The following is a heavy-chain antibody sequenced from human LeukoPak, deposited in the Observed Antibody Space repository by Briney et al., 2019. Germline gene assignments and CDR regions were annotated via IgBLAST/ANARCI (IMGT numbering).Heavy chain of an antibody. J-gene: IGHJ6*02. D-gene: IGHD3-3*01. CDR1: GYSFTSYW. CDR2: IYPGDSDT. V-gene: IGHV5-51*01. Sequence: GESLKISCKGSGYSFTSYWIGWVRQMPGKGLEWMGIIYPGDSDTRYSPSFQGQVTISADKSISTAYLQWGSLKASDTAMYYCARRGATPKYYDFWSGYSYGMDVWGQGTTVTVSS. CDR3: ARRGATPKYYDFWSGYSYGMDV.